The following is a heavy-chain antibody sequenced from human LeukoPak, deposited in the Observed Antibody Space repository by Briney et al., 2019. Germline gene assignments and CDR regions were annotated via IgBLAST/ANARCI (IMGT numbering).Heavy chain of an antibody. CDR2: ITTSGTFI. J-gene: IGHJ6*03. D-gene: IGHD4/OR15-4a*01. V-gene: IGHV3-21*06. Sequence: GGSLRLSCAASGFTFRTYGMNWVRQAPGKGLEWVSSITTSGTFIYYADSVKGRFTVSRDNAKNLLYLQMNSLRAEDTAVYYCARVYGESQPYYYYMDVWGKGTTVTVSS. CDR3: ARVYGESQPYYYYMDV. CDR1: GFTFRTYG.